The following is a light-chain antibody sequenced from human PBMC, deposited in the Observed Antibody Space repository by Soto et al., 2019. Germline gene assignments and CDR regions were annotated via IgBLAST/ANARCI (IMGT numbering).Light chain of an antibody. V-gene: IGKV1-39*01. CDR3: QQSFTTPYT. Sequence: DIQMTQSPSSLSASVGDRVTITCRASQTIAMYVNWFQQKPGKAPKPLIYTTSSLRSGVPPRFSGSGSETDFTLTISRLQPEDSATYYCQQSFTTPYTFGQGTKVDIK. CDR1: QTIAMY. CDR2: TTS. J-gene: IGKJ2*01.